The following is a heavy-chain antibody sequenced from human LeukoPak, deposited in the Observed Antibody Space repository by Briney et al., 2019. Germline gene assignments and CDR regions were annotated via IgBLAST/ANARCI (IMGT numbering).Heavy chain of an antibody. D-gene: IGHD3-22*01. Sequence: GGSLRLSCAASGFTFSSYAMSWVRQAPGKGLEWVSSISSSSSYIYYADSLKGRFTISRDNAKNSLYLQMNTLRAEDTAIYYCARDVPLSSRDTSGYYYARAFDIWGQGTMVTVSS. CDR2: ISSSSSYI. CDR3: ARDVPLSSRDTSGYYYARAFDI. CDR1: GFTFSSYA. J-gene: IGHJ3*02. V-gene: IGHV3-21*01.